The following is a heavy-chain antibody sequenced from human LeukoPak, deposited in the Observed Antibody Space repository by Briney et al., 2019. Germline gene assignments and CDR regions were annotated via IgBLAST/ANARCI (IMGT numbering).Heavy chain of an antibody. CDR2: INPSGGYT. V-gene: IGHV1-46*01. CDR3: ARSRYDSSALDY. CDR1: GYTFTSYY. Sequence: ASVKVSCKASGYTFTSYYMHWVRQAAGQGLEWMGIINPSGGYTTYAQKFQGRVSMTRDTSTSTVYMDLSSLRSEDTAVYYCARSRYDSSALDYWGQGTLVTVSS. J-gene: IGHJ4*02. D-gene: IGHD3-22*01.